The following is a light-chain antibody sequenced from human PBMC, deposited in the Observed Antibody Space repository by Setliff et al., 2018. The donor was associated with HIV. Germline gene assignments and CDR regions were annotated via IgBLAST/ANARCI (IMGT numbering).Light chain of an antibody. Sequence: DIQMTQSPSSLSASVGDRVTITCRASQVITNSLAWYQQKPGKAPKLLLYAASRLESGVPSRFSGSGSGTHYTLTISSLQPEDFATYYCQQYYSTPSFGQGTKV. CDR1: QVITNS. J-gene: IGKJ1*01. CDR3: QQYYSTPS. V-gene: IGKV1-NL1*01. CDR2: AAS.